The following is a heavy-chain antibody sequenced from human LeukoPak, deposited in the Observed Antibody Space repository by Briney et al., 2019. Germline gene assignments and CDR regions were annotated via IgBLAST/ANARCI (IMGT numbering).Heavy chain of an antibody. CDR1: GYTFTGYY. J-gene: IGHJ5*02. CDR3: ARADYGGNSVGWFEP. V-gene: IGHV1-2*02. CDR2: INPNSGGT. Sequence: EASVKVSCKASGYTFTGYYMHWVRQAPGQGLEWMGWINPNSGGTNYAQKFQGRVTMTRDTSISTAYMELSRLRSDDTAVYYWARADYGGNSVGWFEPWGQGTLVTVSS. D-gene: IGHD4-23*01.